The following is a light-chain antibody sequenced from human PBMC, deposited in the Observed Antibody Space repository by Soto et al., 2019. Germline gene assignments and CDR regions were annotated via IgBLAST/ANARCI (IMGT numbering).Light chain of an antibody. CDR3: SSFTSNRIYV. Sequence: VLTQPASVSGSPGQSITISCTGTSTDIAPYNYVSWYQQHPGKAPKLIICEVSNRPSGVSNRFSGSKSGNTASLTISGLQAEDGADYYCSSFTSNRIYVFGPGTKVTVL. CDR1: STDIAPYNY. V-gene: IGLV2-14*01. J-gene: IGLJ1*01. CDR2: EVS.